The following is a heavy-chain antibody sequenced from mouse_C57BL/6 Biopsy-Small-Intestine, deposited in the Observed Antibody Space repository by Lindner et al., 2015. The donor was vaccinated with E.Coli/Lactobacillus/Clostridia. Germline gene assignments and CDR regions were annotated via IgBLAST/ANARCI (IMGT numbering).Heavy chain of an antibody. J-gene: IGHJ4*01. CDR3: ARGSPYASSRSPFDY. Sequence: SVKVSCKAFGYTFNNYGIAWVRQAPGQGLEYMGWISPYNGLTNYVQKFQGRVTMTTVTSTNTAYMEVTSLTSGDTAVYFCARGSPYASSRSPFDYWGQGTLVTVSS. V-gene: IGHV1-79*01. D-gene: IGHD1-1*01. CDR2: ISPYNGLT. CDR1: GYTFNNYG.